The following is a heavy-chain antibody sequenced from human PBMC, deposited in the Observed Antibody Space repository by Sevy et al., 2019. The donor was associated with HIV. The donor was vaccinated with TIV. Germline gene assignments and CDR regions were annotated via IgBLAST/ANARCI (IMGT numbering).Heavy chain of an antibody. V-gene: IGHV3-30*04. CDR1: GFTFSIYV. J-gene: IGHJ6*02. CDR2: MSYDGSNK. Sequence: GGSLRLSCAASGFTFSIYVMHWVRQAPGKGLEWVAVMSYDGSNKDYADSVRGRFTISRDNSKNTLYLQMNSLRGEDTAVYNCGSPDLGNYYGMDVWGQGTTVTVSS. CDR3: GSPDLGNYYGMDV. D-gene: IGHD3-10*01.